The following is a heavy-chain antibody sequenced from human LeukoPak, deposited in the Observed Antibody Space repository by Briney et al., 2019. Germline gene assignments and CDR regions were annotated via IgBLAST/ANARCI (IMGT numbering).Heavy chain of an antibody. D-gene: IGHD2/OR15-2a*01. J-gene: IGHJ1*01. CDR1: GASISTYY. Sequence: SETLSLTCTVSGASISTYYWSWIRQPPGKGLEWIGYLYYSGSTTYSPSLKSRVTMSVDTSKSQFSLRLNSVTAADTAIYYCARVRGTFETDWGQGTLVTVSS. CDR3: ARVRGTFETD. V-gene: IGHV4-59*01. CDR2: LYYSGST.